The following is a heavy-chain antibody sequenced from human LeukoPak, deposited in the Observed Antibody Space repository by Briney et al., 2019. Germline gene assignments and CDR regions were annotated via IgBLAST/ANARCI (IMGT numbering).Heavy chain of an antibody. CDR2: IYHSGST. CDR1: GGSISSSNW. CDR3: ATYQRGGITMVRVPFDY. V-gene: IGHV4-4*02. D-gene: IGHD3-10*01. Sequence: SETLPLTCAVSGGSISSSNWWSWVRQPPGKGLEWIGEIYHSGSTNYNPSLKGRVTISVDTSKNQFSLKLSSVTTADTAVYYCATYQRGGITMVRVPFDYWGQGTLVTVSS. J-gene: IGHJ4*02.